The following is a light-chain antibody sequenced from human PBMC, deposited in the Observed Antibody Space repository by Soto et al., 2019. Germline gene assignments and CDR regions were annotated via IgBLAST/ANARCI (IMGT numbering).Light chain of an antibody. CDR3: QSYDSSLNAVV. J-gene: IGLJ2*01. Sequence: QSVLTQPPSVSGAPGQRVTISCTGSSSNIGAGYDVHWYQQLPGTAPKLLIYGNSNRPSGVPDRFSGSKSGTSASLALTGLHAEDEADYYCQSYDSSLNAVVFGGGTKLTVL. CDR1: SSNIGAGYD. CDR2: GNS. V-gene: IGLV1-40*01.